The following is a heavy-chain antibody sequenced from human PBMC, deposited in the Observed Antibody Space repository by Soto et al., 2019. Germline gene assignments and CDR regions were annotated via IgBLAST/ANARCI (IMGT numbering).Heavy chain of an antibody. V-gene: IGHV4-4*07. CDR1: GGAISSYY. D-gene: IGHD3-3*01. J-gene: IGHJ5*02. CDR2: IYSSGST. CDR3: ARGQRFSDWFDP. Sequence: SETLSLTCTVSGGAISSYYWTWIRQPAGKGLEWIGRIYSSGSTKYNPSLQSRVTMPLDTSKNQFSLRLTSVTAADTAVYYCARGQRFSDWFDPWGQGTLVTVSS.